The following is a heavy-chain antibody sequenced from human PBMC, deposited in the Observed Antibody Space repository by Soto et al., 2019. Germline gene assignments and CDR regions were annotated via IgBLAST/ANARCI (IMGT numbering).Heavy chain of an antibody. CDR2: IYHTGTT. V-gene: IGHV4-30-4*01. CDR3: ARVMAAMQNWLDP. Sequence: PXETLSLTCSVSGGSISSIDYFWSWIRQPPGKGLEWIGFIYHTGTTYYNPSLRSRVTISIDTSKSQFSMKLNSVTAADTAVYYCARVMAAMQNWLDPWGQGTLVTVSS. J-gene: IGHJ5*02. CDR1: GGSISSIDYF. D-gene: IGHD2-2*01.